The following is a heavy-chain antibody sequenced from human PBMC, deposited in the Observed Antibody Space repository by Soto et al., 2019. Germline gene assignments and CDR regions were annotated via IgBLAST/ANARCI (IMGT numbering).Heavy chain of an antibody. CDR1: RYSFTSYW. CDR2: IYPGDSDT. Sequence: PGESLKISCKGSRYSFTSYWIGWVRQIPWKGLEWMGIIYPGDSDTRYSPSFQGQVTISADKSISTAYLQWSSLKASDTAMYYCARTSAAGKYYYGMDVWGQGTTVTVSS. J-gene: IGHJ6*02. CDR3: ARTSAAGKYYYGMDV. V-gene: IGHV5-51*01. D-gene: IGHD6-13*01.